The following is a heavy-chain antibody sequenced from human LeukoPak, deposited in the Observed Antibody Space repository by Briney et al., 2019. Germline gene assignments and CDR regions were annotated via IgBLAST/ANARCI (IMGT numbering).Heavy chain of an antibody. CDR2: IYTSGST. CDR1: GGSISSGSYY. J-gene: IGHJ5*02. D-gene: IGHD6-13*01. CDR3: ARPRVLSAAGTEGRSWFDP. V-gene: IGHV4-61*02. Sequence: SETLSLTCTVSGGSISSGSYYWSWIRQPAGKGLEWIGRIYTSGSTNYNPSLKSRVTISVDTSKNQFSLKLSSVTAADTAVYYCARPRVLSAAGTEGRSWFDPWGQGTLVTVSS.